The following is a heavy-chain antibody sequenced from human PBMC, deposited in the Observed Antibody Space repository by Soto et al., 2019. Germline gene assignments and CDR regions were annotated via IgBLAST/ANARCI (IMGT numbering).Heavy chain of an antibody. D-gene: IGHD6-19*01. CDR2: IYPRDSDA. CDR3: ARLSSGWYRAFDS. Sequence: EVQLDQSGAEVKKPGESLKISCKGSGYNFGNHWIGWVRQMPGKGLEWMGIIYPRDSDARYSPSFQGQVSISVDKSITTAYLQWSSLKASDTAMYYCARLSSGWYRAFDSWGQGTLVTVSS. CDR1: GYNFGNHW. V-gene: IGHV5-51*03. J-gene: IGHJ4*02.